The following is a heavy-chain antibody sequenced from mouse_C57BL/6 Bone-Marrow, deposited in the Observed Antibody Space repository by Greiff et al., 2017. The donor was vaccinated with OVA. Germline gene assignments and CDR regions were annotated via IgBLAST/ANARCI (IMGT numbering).Heavy chain of an antibody. Sequence: VQLQQPGAELVMPGASVKLSCKASGYTFTSYWMHWVKQRPGKGLEWIGEIDPSDSYTNYNQKFKGKSTLTVDKSSSTAYMQLSSLTSEDSAVYYCARRGYYGSSYYDAMDYWGQGTSVTVSS. CDR3: ARRGYYGSSYYDAMDY. CDR2: IDPSDSYT. D-gene: IGHD1-1*01. CDR1: GYTFTSYW. J-gene: IGHJ4*01. V-gene: IGHV1-69*01.